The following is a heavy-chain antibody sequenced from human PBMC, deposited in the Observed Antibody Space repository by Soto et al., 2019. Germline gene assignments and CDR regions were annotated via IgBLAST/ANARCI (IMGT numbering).Heavy chain of an antibody. Sequence: QVQLVESGGGVVQPGTSLRLSCAASGFAISSYSMHWVRQAPGKGLEWVAAMSFDGNSKYFADSVKGRFMITRDTSKNTWSLEMESLGAEDSALYHCTRGRSVIANDDFKYWGQGTQVTVSS. J-gene: IGHJ4*02. CDR2: MSFDGNSK. D-gene: IGHD2-21*01. CDR1: GFAISSYS. V-gene: IGHV3-30-3*01. CDR3: TRGRSVIANDDFKY.